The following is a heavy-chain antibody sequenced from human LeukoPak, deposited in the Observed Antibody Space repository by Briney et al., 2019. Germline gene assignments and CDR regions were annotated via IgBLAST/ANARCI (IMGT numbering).Heavy chain of an antibody. J-gene: IGHJ6*02. CDR3: ARGRHSSSPPYYYYGMDV. Sequence: SVKVSCKASGGTFSSYAISWVRQAPGQGLEWMGGIIPIFGTANYTQKFQGRVTITADESTSTAYMELSSLRSEDTAVYYCARGRHSSSPPYYYYGMDVWGQGTTVTVSS. D-gene: IGHD6-6*01. CDR1: GGTFSSYA. V-gene: IGHV1-69*13. CDR2: IIPIFGTA.